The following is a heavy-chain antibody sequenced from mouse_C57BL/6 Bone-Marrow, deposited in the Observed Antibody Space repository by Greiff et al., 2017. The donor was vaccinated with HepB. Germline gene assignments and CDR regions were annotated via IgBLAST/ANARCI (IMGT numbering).Heavy chain of an antibody. CDR3: ARALGRGIAY. V-gene: IGHV5-4*01. Sequence: EVQGVESGGGLVKPGGSLKLSCAASGFTFSSYAMSWVRQTPEKRLEWVATISDGGSYTYYPDNVKGRFTISRDNAKNNLYLQMSHLKSEDTAMYYCARALGRGIAYWGQGTLVTVSA. D-gene: IGHD4-1*01. CDR1: GFTFSSYA. J-gene: IGHJ3*01. CDR2: ISDGGSYT.